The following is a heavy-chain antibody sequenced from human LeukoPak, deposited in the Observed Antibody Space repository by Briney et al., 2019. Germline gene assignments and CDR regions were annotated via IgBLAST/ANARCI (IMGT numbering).Heavy chain of an antibody. CDR2: INPNSGGT. J-gene: IGHJ4*02. Sequence: ASVKVSCKASGYTFSGFYIHWVRQAPGQGLEWMGWINPNSGGTNYPQKFQGRVTMTTDTSISTVYMELSRVRSGDTAMYYCARGSGLEGFDYWGQGTLATVSS. V-gene: IGHV1-2*02. CDR3: ARGSGLEGFDY. D-gene: IGHD6-19*01. CDR1: GYTFSGFY.